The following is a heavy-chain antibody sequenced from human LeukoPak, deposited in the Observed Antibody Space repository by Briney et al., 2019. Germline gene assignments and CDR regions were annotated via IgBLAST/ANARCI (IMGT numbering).Heavy chain of an antibody. D-gene: IGHD5-18*01. Sequence: GGSLRLSCAASRFTFSSYEMNWVRQAPGKGLVWVSSINSDGSGTTYADSVKGRFTISRDNAKNTLYLQMNSLRAEDTAVYYCARVGIQRYFDYWGQGTLVTVSS. CDR1: RFTFSSYE. CDR2: INSDGSGT. J-gene: IGHJ4*02. CDR3: ARVGIQRYFDY. V-gene: IGHV3-74*01.